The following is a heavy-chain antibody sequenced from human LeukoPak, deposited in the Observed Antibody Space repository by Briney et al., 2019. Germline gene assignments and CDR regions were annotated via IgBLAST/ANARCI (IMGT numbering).Heavy chain of an antibody. CDR3: AKAPVTSCRGAYCYPFDS. Sequence: GGSLRLSCAASGFTFSSYEMNWVRQAPGKGLEWVSATSSSDSGTYYADSVRGRFTISRDNSKNTLYLHMKSLRAEDAAVYYCAKAPVTSCRGAYCYPFDSWGQGTVVTVSS. CDR2: TSSSDSGT. J-gene: IGHJ4*02. D-gene: IGHD2-21*01. V-gene: IGHV3-23*01. CDR1: GFTFSSYE.